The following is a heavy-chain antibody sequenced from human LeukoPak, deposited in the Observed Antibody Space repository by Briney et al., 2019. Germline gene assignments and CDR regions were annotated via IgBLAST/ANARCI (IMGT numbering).Heavy chain of an antibody. V-gene: IGHV4-39*01. J-gene: IGHJ4*02. CDR3: ARHYYDSSGHFPTDY. CDR2: IYYSGST. D-gene: IGHD3-22*01. CDR1: RGSISSSSYY. Sequence: SETLSLTCTVSRGSISSSSYYWGWTRQPPGKGLEWLGTIYYSGSTYYNPSLKSRVTLSVDTSKNQFSLRLSSVTAADTAVYYCARHYYDSSGHFPTDYWGQGTLVTVSS.